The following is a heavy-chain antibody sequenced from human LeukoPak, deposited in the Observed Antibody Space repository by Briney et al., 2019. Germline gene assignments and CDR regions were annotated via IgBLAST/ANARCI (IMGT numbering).Heavy chain of an antibody. V-gene: IGHV3-23*03. CDR3: ARDGLTVTTSDTGGYYGMDV. CDR1: GFTFSSYA. D-gene: IGHD4-11*01. Sequence: GGSLRLSCAASGFTFSSYAMSWVRQAPGKGLEWVSVIYSGGSTYYADSVKGRFTISRDNSKNTLDLQMNSLRAEDTAVYYCARDGLTVTTSDTGGYYGMDVWGQGTTVTVS. J-gene: IGHJ6*02. CDR2: IYSGGST.